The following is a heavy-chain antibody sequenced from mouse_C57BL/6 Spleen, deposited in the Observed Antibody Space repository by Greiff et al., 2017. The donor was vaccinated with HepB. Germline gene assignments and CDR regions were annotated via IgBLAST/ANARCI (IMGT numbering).Heavy chain of an antibody. Sequence: EVKLMESGGGLVKPGGSLKLSCAASGFTFSDYGMHWVRQAPEKGLEWVAYISSGSSTIYYADTVKGRFTISRDNATNTLFLQMTSLRSEDTAMYYCARDRFAYWGQGTLVTVSA. CDR2: ISSGSSTI. V-gene: IGHV5-17*01. CDR3: ARDRFAY. J-gene: IGHJ3*01. CDR1: GFTFSDYG.